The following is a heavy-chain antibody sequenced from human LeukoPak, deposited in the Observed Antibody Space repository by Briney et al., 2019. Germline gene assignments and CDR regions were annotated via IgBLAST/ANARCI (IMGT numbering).Heavy chain of an antibody. CDR2: IKSKTDGGTT. CDR1: GFTFSNAW. V-gene: IGHV3-15*01. D-gene: IGHD3-10*02. CDR3: TALVRGVEYAMVYY. Sequence: PGGSLRLSCAASGFTFSNAWMSWVRQAQGKGLEWVGRIKSKTDGGTTDYAAPVKGRFTISRDDSKNALYLQMNSLKTEDTAVYYCTALVRGVEYAMVYYWGQGTLVTVSS. J-gene: IGHJ4*02.